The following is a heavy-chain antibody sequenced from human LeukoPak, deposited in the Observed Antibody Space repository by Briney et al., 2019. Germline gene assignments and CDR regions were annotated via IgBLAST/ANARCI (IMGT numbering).Heavy chain of an antibody. Sequence: SETLFLTCTVSGGSISSSSYYWGWIRQPPGKGLEWIGSIYYSGSTYYNPSLKSRVTISVDTSKNQFSLKLSSVTAADTAVYYCARQDVVVPAATRGGTGYYFDYWGQGTLVTVSS. CDR1: GGSISSSSYY. J-gene: IGHJ4*02. V-gene: IGHV4-39*01. CDR2: IYYSGST. CDR3: ARQDVVVPAATRGGTGYYFDY. D-gene: IGHD2-2*01.